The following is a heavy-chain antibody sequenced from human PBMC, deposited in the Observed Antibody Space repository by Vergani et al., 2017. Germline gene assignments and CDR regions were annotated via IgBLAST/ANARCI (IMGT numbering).Heavy chain of an antibody. J-gene: IGHJ4*03. CDR1: GGSFSGYY. Sequence: QVQLQQWGAGLLKPSETLSLTCAVSGGSFSGYYWSWIRQPPGKGLEWIGEINHSGSTNYNPSLKSRVTISVDTSKNQFSLKLSSVTAADTAVYYCARGVVVVVAASGYFDYWGQGTTVTVSS. CDR3: ARGVVVVVAASGYFDY. V-gene: IGHV4-34*01. CDR2: INHSGST. D-gene: IGHD2-15*01.